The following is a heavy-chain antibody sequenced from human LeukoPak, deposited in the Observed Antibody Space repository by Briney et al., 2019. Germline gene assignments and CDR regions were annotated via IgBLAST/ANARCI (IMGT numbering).Heavy chain of an antibody. CDR1: GGTFSSYA. CDR3: ARGVLSYSSHIRYYYYYMDV. D-gene: IGHD6-13*01. J-gene: IGHJ6*03. Sequence: SVKVSCKASGGTFSSYAISWVRQAPGQGLEWMGGIIPVFGTANYAQKFQGRVTITADESTSTAYMELSSLRSEDTAVYYCARGVLSYSSHIRYYYYYMDVWGKGTTVTVSS. V-gene: IGHV1-69*13. CDR2: IIPVFGTA.